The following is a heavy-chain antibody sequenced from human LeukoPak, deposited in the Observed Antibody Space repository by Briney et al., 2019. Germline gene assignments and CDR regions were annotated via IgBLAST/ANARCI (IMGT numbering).Heavy chain of an antibody. Sequence: SETLSLTCAVYGGSFSGYYWSWIRQPPGKGLEWIGEINHSGSTNYNPSLKSRVTISVDTSKNQFSLKLSSVTAADTAVYYCARDLRYSGYDYSGYYYYGMDVWGQGTTVTVSS. J-gene: IGHJ6*02. V-gene: IGHV4-34*01. CDR1: GGSFSGYY. CDR3: ARDLRYSGYDYSGYYYYGMDV. CDR2: INHSGST. D-gene: IGHD5-12*01.